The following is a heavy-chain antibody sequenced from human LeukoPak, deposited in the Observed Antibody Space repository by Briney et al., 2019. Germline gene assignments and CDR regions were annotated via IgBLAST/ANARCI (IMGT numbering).Heavy chain of an antibody. CDR1: GYTFTSYG. V-gene: IGHV1-18*01. D-gene: IGHD6-13*01. Sequence: GASVKASCKASGYTFTSYGISWVRQAPGQGLEWMGWISAYNGNTNYAQKLQGRVTMTTDTSTSTAYMELRSLRSDDTAVYYCARLFSSWQKVELTFDYWGQGTLVTVSS. J-gene: IGHJ4*02. CDR3: ARLFSSWQKVELTFDY. CDR2: ISAYNGNT.